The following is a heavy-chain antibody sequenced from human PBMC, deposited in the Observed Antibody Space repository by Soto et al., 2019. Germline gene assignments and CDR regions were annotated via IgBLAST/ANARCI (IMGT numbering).Heavy chain of an antibody. J-gene: IGHJ6*03. CDR2: IYYSGNT. V-gene: IGHV4-59*08. Sequence: SDTLSLTCTVSGGSISSYYWSWIRQPPGKGLEWIGYIYYSGNTNYNPSLKSRVTISVDTSKNQFSLKLSSVTAADTAVYYCARHAHEYYFYYYYMDVWGKGTTVTVSS. CDR1: GGSISSYY. CDR3: ARHAHEYYFYYYYMDV.